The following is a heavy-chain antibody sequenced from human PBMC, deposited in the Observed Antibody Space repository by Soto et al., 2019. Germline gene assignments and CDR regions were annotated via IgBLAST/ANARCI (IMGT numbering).Heavy chain of an antibody. CDR2: IIPILGIA. CDR1: GGTFSSYT. J-gene: IGHJ3*02. D-gene: IGHD6-6*01. Sequence: QVQLVQSGAEVQKPGSSVKVSCKASGGTFSSYTISWVRQAPGQGLEWMGRIIPILGIANYAQKFQGRVTITADKSTSTAYMELSSLRSEDTAVYYCASLEYSSSDDAFDIWGQGTMVTVSS. V-gene: IGHV1-69*02. CDR3: ASLEYSSSDDAFDI.